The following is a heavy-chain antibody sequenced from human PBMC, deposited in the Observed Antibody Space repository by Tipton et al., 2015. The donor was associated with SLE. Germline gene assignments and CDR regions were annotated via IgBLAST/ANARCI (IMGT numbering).Heavy chain of an antibody. Sequence: LRLSCTVSGGSISNSDYFWGWVRQSPEKGLEWICIIHYSGTTYYNPSLKSRVTISVDTSKNQFSLKVNSLTAADTAVYYCARDRAICTRTTCYGDNWFDPWGQGTLVTVSS. CDR3: ARDRAICTRTTCYGDNWFDP. D-gene: IGHD2-2*01. V-gene: IGHV4-39*07. CDR2: IHYSGTT. J-gene: IGHJ5*02. CDR1: GGSISNSDYF.